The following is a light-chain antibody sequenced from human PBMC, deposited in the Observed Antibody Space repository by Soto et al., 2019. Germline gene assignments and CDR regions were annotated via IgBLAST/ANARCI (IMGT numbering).Light chain of an antibody. CDR2: KAS. Sequence: DVQMTQSPSTLSASVGDRVTITYRASQSISGWLAWYQQRPGKAPKLMIYKASTLETGVPSRFSGSGSGTEFTLTINNLQPDDFATYYCQQYDGYSRTFGQGTKVDIK. CDR3: QQYDGYSRT. J-gene: IGKJ1*01. CDR1: QSISGW. V-gene: IGKV1-5*03.